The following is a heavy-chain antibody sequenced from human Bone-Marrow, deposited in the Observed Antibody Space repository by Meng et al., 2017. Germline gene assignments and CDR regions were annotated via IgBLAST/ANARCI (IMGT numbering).Heavy chain of an antibody. CDR2: TNYRSKWYT. D-gene: IGHD3-22*01. J-gene: IGHJ4*02. V-gene: IGHV6-1*01. CDR1: GDGAACNRAA. Sequence: QGQLKKSGTRLVNPSQTLSLTCAIPGDGAACNRAACHWIRQSRSRGLEWLGMTNYRSKWYTDYAVSVKSRITINPDTSKYQCSLQLNSVAPEDTAVYYCARGDYSSSPSFWGQGTLVTVSS. CDR3: ARGDYSSSPSF.